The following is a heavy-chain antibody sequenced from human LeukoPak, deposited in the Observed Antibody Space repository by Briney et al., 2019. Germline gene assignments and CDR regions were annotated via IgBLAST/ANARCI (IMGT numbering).Heavy chain of an antibody. CDR2: ISGSGGST. CDR1: GFTFSSYW. Sequence: PGGSLRLSCAASGFTFSSYWMSWVRQAPGKGLEWVSAISGSGGSTYYADSVKGRFTISRDNSKNTLYLQMNSLRAEDTAVYYCAKDSRGYSGYGNNDYWGQGTLVTVSS. V-gene: IGHV3-23*01. CDR3: AKDSRGYSGYGNNDY. J-gene: IGHJ4*02. D-gene: IGHD5-12*01.